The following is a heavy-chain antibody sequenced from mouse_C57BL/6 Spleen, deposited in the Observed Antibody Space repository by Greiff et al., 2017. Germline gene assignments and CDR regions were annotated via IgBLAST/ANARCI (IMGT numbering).Heavy chain of an antibody. V-gene: IGHV1-54*01. D-gene: IGHD2-4*01. CDR2: LNPGSGGT. J-gene: IGHJ3*01. CDR1: GYAFTNYL. CDR3: ARSFDYDDEAWFAY. Sequence: QVQLQQSGAELVRPGTSVKVSCKASGYAFTNYLIEWVKQRPGQGLEWIGVLNPGSGGTNYNEKFKGKATLTADKSSRTASMQLCSLTSEDSAVYFCARSFDYDDEAWFAYWGQGTRVTVSA.